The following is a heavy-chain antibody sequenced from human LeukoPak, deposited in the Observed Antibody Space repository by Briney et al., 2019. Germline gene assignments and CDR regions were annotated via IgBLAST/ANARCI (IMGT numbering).Heavy chain of an antibody. J-gene: IGHJ6*02. Sequence: GRSLRLSCAASGFTFDDYAMHWVRQAPGKGLEWVSGISWNSGSIGYADSVKGRFTISRDNAKNSLYLQMSSLRAEDTALYYCAKEAQREGWYYYYGMDVWGQGTTVTVSS. CDR2: ISWNSGSI. CDR3: AKEAQREGWYYYYGMDV. V-gene: IGHV3-9*01. D-gene: IGHD6-25*01. CDR1: GFTFDDYA.